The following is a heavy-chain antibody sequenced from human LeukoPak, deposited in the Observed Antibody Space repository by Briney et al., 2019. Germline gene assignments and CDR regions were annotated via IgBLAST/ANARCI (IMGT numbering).Heavy chain of an antibody. Sequence: PGRALRLSCAASGFTFSSYGMHWVRQVPGKGLEWVADVWYDGTNKYYADSVKGRFTISRDNSMNTLYLQMNSLRAEDTAVYYCARDPGVRWLVGFDYWGQGTLVTVSS. D-gene: IGHD6-19*01. CDR1: GFTFSSYG. V-gene: IGHV3-33*01. CDR2: VWYDGTNK. J-gene: IGHJ4*02. CDR3: ARDPGVRWLVGFDY.